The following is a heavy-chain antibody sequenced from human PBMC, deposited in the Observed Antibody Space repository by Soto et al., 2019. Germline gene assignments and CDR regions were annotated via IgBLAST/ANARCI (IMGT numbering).Heavy chain of an antibody. D-gene: IGHD6-19*01. J-gene: IGHJ4*02. V-gene: IGHV1-69*02. CDR2: IIPILGIA. Sequence: QVPLVQSGAEVKKPGSSVKVSCKASGGTFSSYTISWVRQAPGQGLEWMGRIIPILGIANYAQKFQGRVTITADKSTSTAYMELSSLRSEDTAVYYCARWSIAVAGYYFDYWGQGTLVTVSS. CDR3: ARWSIAVAGYYFDY. CDR1: GGTFSSYT.